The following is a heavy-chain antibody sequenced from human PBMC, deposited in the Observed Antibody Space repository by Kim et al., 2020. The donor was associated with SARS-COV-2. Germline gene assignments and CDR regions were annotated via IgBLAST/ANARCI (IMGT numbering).Heavy chain of an antibody. V-gene: IGHV3-11*04. CDR3: ARLVDYGSGLAFDY. J-gene: IGHJ4*02. Sequence: ADSVKGRFTISRDNAKISLYLQMNSLRAEDTAVYYCARLVDYGSGLAFDYWGQGTLVTVSS. D-gene: IGHD3-10*01.